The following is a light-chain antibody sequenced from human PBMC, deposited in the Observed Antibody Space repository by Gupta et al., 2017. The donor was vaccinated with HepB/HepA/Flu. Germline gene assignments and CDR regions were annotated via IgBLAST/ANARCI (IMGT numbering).Light chain of an antibody. CDR1: QTIFYRTSNKKF. CDR3: QQDVSSPVT. Sequence: DTVMTQLPVSLAVCLGVRASINCKSSQTIFYRTSNKKFLAWYQQKPGQSPRLLIYWASTRESGVPDRFSGSGSGTDFTLTINSLQAEDVAVYYCQQDVSSPVTFGRGTKVEIK. J-gene: IGKJ4*01. CDR2: WAS. V-gene: IGKV4-1*01.